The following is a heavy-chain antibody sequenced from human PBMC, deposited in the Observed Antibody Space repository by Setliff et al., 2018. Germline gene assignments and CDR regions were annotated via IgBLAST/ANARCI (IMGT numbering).Heavy chain of an antibody. CDR3: ARDNIGPDALDI. CDR2: IHHSGSA. Sequence: TLSLTCTVSGVSITSHYWSWIRQPPGRALEWVGYIHHSGSANYNPSLKSRVTLSMDTSRNHFSLNLTSLTAADTALYYCARDNIGPDALDIWGQGTMVTVS. CDR1: GVSITSHY. J-gene: IGHJ3*02. V-gene: IGHV4-59*11.